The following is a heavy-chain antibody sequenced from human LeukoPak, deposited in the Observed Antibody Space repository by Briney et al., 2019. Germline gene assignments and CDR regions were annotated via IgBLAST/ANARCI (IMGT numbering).Heavy chain of an antibody. Sequence: SETLSLTCTVSGGSISSYYWSWIRQPPGKGLEWIGEINHSGSTNYNPSLKSRVTISVDTSKNQFSLKLSSVTAADTAVYYCARRGSSWYIPLDYWGQGTLVTVSS. V-gene: IGHV4-34*01. CDR2: INHSGST. CDR3: ARRGSSWYIPLDY. CDR1: GGSISSYY. J-gene: IGHJ4*02. D-gene: IGHD6-13*01.